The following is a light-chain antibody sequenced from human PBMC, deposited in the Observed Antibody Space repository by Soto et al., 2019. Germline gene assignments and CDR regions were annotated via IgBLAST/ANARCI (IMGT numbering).Light chain of an antibody. Sequence: QPALTQPASVSGSPGQSITISCTGTSSDVGGYNYVSWYQQHPGKAPKLMIHEVSNRPSGVSNRFSGSKSGNTASLTISGLQAEDEADYYCSSYTSSRAYVFGTGTKVTVL. J-gene: IGLJ1*01. CDR3: SSYTSSRAYV. CDR1: SSDVGGYNY. CDR2: EVS. V-gene: IGLV2-14*01.